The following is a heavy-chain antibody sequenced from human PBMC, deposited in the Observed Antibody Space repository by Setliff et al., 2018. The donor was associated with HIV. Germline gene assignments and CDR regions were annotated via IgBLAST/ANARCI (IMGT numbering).Heavy chain of an antibody. J-gene: IGHJ5*01. V-gene: IGHV4-34*01. D-gene: IGHD3-22*01. Sequence: SETLSLTCAVYSGSFSGYYWSWIRQPPGKGLEWIGEINHSGSTNYNPSLKSRVTVSVDTSKNQFSLRLRSVTAADTAVYYCARGLLDRSGHRSDCFDSWGRGTPVTVS. CDR3: ARGLLDRSGHRSDCFDS. CDR1: SGSFSGYY. CDR2: INHSGST.